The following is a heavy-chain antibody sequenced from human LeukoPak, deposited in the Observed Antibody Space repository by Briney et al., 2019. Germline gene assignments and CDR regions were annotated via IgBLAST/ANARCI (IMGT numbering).Heavy chain of an antibody. CDR2: ISSSSSYI. J-gene: IGHJ4*02. V-gene: IGHV3-21*01. Sequence: GGSLRLSCAASGFTFSSYSMNWVRQAPGKGLEWVSSISSSSSYIYYADSVKGRFTISRDNAKNSLYLQMNSLRAEDTAVYYCARVGTTVVTPHDYWGQGTLVTVSS. D-gene: IGHD4-17*01. CDR1: GFTFSSYS. CDR3: ARVGTTVVTPHDY.